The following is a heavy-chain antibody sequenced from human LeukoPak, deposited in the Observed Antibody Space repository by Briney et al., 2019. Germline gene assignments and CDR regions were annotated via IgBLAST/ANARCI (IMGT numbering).Heavy chain of an antibody. CDR2: IYYSGST. Sequence: PSETLSLTCTVSGGSISSGGYYWSWIRQHPGKGLEWIGYIYYSGSTYYNPSLKSRVTISVDTSKNQFSLKLSSVTAADTAVYYCARLPTFGVVIAPMDVWGQGTTVTVSS. V-gene: IGHV4-31*03. CDR1: GGSISSGGYY. CDR3: ARLPTFGVVIAPMDV. J-gene: IGHJ6*02. D-gene: IGHD3-3*01.